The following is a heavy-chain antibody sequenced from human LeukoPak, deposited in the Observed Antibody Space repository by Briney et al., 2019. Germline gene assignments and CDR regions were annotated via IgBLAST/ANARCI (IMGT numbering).Heavy chain of an antibody. CDR3: ARSFPLYSSSGAGNWFDP. J-gene: IGHJ5*02. CDR1: GFTFSSYW. V-gene: IGHV3-53*01. D-gene: IGHD6-13*01. Sequence: GGSLRLSCAASGFTFSSYWMNWVRQAPGKGLEWVSLIYVDGRTYYADSVKGRFTISRDNSKNTLYLQVNSLRAEDTAVYYCARSFPLYSSSGAGNWFDPRGQGTLVTVSS. CDR2: IYVDGRT.